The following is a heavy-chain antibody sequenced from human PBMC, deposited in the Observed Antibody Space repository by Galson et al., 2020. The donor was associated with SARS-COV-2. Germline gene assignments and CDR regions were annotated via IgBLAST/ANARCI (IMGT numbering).Heavy chain of an antibody. J-gene: IGHJ4*02. CDR3: ARILPSGDYDH. CDR2: INRDGTHE. Sequence: QLGESLKLPCPASGFTFRGYWMTWVRQPPGRGLEWVAYINRDGTHEDQADPARGRFTISRDNVESSVYLQMNSLRAEDTAVYYCARILPSGDYDHWGQGTLVTVSS. CDR1: GFTFRGYW. D-gene: IGHD1-1*01. V-gene: IGHV3-7*01.